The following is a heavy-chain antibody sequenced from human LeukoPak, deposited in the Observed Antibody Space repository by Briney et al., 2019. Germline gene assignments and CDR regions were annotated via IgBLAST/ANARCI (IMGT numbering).Heavy chain of an antibody. CDR2: ISYDEINK. V-gene: IGHV3-30-3*01. D-gene: IGHD1-26*01. Sequence: GGSLRLSCAASRFIFSHYAIHWVRQAPGKGLEWVAVISYDEINKYYADSVKGRFTISRDNAKNSLYLQMNSLRAEDTAVYYCAREPTVGATDYWGQGTLVTVSS. CDR1: RFIFSHYA. CDR3: AREPTVGATDY. J-gene: IGHJ4*01.